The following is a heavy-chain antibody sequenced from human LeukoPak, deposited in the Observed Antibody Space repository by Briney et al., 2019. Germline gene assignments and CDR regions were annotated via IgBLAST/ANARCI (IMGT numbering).Heavy chain of an antibody. J-gene: IGHJ4*02. D-gene: IGHD5-18*01. CDR2: IYYSGST. CDR1: GGSISSYY. Sequence: PSETLSLTCTVSGGSISSYYWSWIRQPPGKGLEGIGYIYYSGSTYYNPSLKSRVTISVDTSKNQFSLKLSSVTAADTAVYYCARDPGTAMVISLIPFDYWGQGTLVTVSS. CDR3: ARDPGTAMVISLIPFDY. V-gene: IGHV4-59*12.